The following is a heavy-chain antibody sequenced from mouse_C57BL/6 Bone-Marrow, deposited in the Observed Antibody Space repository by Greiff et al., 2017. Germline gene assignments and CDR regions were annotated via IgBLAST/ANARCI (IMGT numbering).Heavy chain of an antibody. CDR2: IYPVSGET. CDR3: GRPSQLVARAMDY. Sequence: VQLQESGAELASPGASVTLSCKASGYTFTDHIMNWVKKRPGQGLEWIGRIYPVSGETNYNQKFMGKATFSVDRSSSTVYMVLNSLTSEDPAVYYCGRPSQLVARAMDYWGQGTSVTVSS. J-gene: IGHJ4*01. CDR1: GYTFTDHI. D-gene: IGHD3-1*01. V-gene: IGHV1-11*01.